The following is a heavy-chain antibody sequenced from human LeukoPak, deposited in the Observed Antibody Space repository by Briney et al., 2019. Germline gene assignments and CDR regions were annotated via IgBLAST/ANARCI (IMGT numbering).Heavy chain of an antibody. CDR3: ASQGDSSWGIFDY. V-gene: IGHV3-48*03. J-gene: IGHJ4*02. Sequence: GGSLRLSCAASGFTFSSYEMNWVRQAPGKGLEWVSYISSSGSTIYYADSVKGRFTISRDNAKNSLYLQMNSLRSEDTAVYYCASQGDSSWGIFDYWGQGTLVTVSS. CDR2: ISSSGSTI. D-gene: IGHD6-13*01. CDR1: GFTFSSYE.